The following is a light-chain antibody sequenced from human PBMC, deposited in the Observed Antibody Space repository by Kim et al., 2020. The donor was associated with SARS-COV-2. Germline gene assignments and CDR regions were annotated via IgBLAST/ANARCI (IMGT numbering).Light chain of an antibody. CDR1: TSDVGAHDS. CDR2: DVI. J-gene: IGLJ1*01. Sequence: QSALTQPASVSASPGQSITVSCTGTTSDVGAHDSVSWYQHHPGKAPKLMIYDVIKRPSGVSNRFSGSKSANTAFLNISDIQAEDEADYYCSSYTTIDTYVFGSGTKVTVL. CDR3: SSYTTIDTYV. V-gene: IGLV2-14*03.